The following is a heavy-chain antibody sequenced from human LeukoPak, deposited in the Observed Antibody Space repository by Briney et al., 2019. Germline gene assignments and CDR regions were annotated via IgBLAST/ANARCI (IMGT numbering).Heavy chain of an antibody. D-gene: IGHD3-22*01. J-gene: IGHJ3*02. Sequence: GESLKISCKGSGYSFTSYWIGWVRQMPWKGLGWIGIIYPVDSDTRYSLSFQGEVTISADKSISTAYLQWSSLKASDTAMYYCARHPIVVVTEDAFDIWGQGTMVTVSS. CDR1: GYSFTSYW. V-gene: IGHV5-51*01. CDR2: IYPVDSDT. CDR3: ARHPIVVVTEDAFDI.